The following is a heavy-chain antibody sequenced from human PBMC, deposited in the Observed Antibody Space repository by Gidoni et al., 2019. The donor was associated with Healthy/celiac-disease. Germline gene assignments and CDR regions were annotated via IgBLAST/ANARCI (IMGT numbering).Heavy chain of an antibody. Sequence: QVQLVESGGGVVQPGRSLRLSCAASGFTFSSYGMHWVRQAPGKGLEWVAVIWYDGSNKYYADSVKGRFTISRDNSKNTLYLQMNSLRAEDTAVYYCARSYCSGGSCNWGDYWGQGTLVTVSS. D-gene: IGHD2-15*01. J-gene: IGHJ4*02. CDR1: GFTFSSYG. CDR3: ARSYCSGGSCNWGDY. V-gene: IGHV3-33*01. CDR2: IWYDGSNK.